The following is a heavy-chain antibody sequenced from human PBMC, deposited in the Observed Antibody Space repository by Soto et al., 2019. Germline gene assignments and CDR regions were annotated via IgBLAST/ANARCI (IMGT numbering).Heavy chain of an antibody. V-gene: IGHV1-69*12. D-gene: IGHD1-7*01. CDR3: ARDDGWNYRYYDMEV. Sequence: VQLVQSGAEVKTPGSSVKVSCKASGDTFSSYSIAWVRQAPGQGLEWMGGIIPVFRSINYSQKFQGRVTITADESATTAYMELTSPRPQDTAVYFCARDDGWNYRYYDMEVWGQGTTVTVS. CDR2: IIPVFRSI. J-gene: IGHJ6*02. CDR1: GDTFSSYS.